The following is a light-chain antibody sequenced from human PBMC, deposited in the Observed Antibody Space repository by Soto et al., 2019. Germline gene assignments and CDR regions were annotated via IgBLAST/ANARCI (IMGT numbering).Light chain of an antibody. Sequence: EIVLIPAPATLSMSTGERATHSRRAIQSVSSNLAWYQQKPGQAPRLLIYGASTRATGIPARFSGSGSGTEFTLTISCLQSEDFAVYYCQQYNNWPPINFGQGTRLEIK. CDR1: QSVSSN. CDR3: QQYNNWPPIN. V-gene: IGKV3-15*01. CDR2: GAS. J-gene: IGKJ5*01.